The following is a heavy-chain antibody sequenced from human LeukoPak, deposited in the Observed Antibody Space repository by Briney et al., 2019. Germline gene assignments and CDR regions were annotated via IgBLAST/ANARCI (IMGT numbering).Heavy chain of an antibody. J-gene: IGHJ4*02. Sequence: PGGSLRLSCAASGFTFSSYAMSWVRQAPGKGLEWVSSISSSSSYIYYADSVKGRFTISRDNAKNSLYLQMNSLRAEDTAVYYCARDRAGYYDFWSGYSQGYYFDYWGQGTLVTVSS. CDR1: GFTFSSYA. D-gene: IGHD3-3*01. CDR2: ISSSSSYI. V-gene: IGHV3-21*01. CDR3: ARDRAGYYDFWSGYSQGYYFDY.